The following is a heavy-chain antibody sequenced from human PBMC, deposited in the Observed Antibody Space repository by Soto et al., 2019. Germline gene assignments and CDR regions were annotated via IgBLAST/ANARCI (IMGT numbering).Heavy chain of an antibody. J-gene: IGHJ5*02. CDR3: TTDRWRIDVVVGYNGYFNP. CDR1: GFTFSDAW. CDR2: IKSKSDGGTT. D-gene: IGHD2-21*01. Sequence: GGSLRLSCAASGFTFSDAWMSWVRQAPGKGLDWVGRIKSKSDGGTTEYAAPVRGRFTISRDDSKNTLYLQMNSLKTEDTAVYYCTTDRWRIDVVVGYNGYFNPWGQGTPVTVSS. V-gene: IGHV3-15*01.